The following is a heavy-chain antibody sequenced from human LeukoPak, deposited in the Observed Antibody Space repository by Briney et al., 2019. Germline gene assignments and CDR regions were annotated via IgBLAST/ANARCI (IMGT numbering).Heavy chain of an antibody. CDR3: ATEGRGDYLSALD. Sequence: SVKVSCKASGGTFSSYAISWVRQAPGQGLEWMGGIIPIFGTANYAQKLQGRVTMTEDTSTDTAYMELSSLRSEDTAVYYCATEGRGDYLSALDWGQGTLVTVSS. CDR2: IIPIFGTA. CDR1: GGTFSSYA. V-gene: IGHV1-69*06. J-gene: IGHJ4*02. D-gene: IGHD4-17*01.